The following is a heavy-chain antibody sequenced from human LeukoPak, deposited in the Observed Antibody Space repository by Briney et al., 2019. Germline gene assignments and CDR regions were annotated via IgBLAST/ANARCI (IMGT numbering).Heavy chain of an antibody. CDR1: GGAISSSSYY. CDR2: IYYSGST. V-gene: IGHV4-39*07. J-gene: IGHJ5*02. D-gene: IGHD4-23*01. CDR3: AGYGANLSMWFDP. Sequence: SETLSLTCTVSGGAISSSSYYWGWIRQPPGKGLEWIGSIYYSGSTYYNPSLKSRVTISVDTSKNQFSLKLSSVTAADTAVYYCAGYGANLSMWFDPWGQGTLVTVSS.